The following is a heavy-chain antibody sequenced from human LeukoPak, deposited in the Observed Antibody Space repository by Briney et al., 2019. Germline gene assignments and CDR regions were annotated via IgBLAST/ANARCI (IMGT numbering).Heavy chain of an antibody. CDR3: ARAAAAGLFFDY. CDR2: IYYSGST. J-gene: IGHJ4*02. Sequence: SQTLSLTCTVSGGSISSGGYYWSWIRQHPGKGMEWIGYIYYSGSTYYNPSLKSRVTISVDTSKNQFSLKLSSVTAADTAVYYCARAAAAGLFFDYWGQGTLVTVSS. D-gene: IGHD6-13*01. V-gene: IGHV4-31*03. CDR1: GGSISSGGYY.